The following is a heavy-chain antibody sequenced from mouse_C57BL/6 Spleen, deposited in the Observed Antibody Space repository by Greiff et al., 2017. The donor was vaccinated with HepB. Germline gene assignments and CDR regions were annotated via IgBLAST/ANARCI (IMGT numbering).Heavy chain of an antibody. D-gene: IGHD2-1*01. V-gene: IGHV1-15*01. CDR3: TRRNSHYFDY. CDR1: GYTFTDYE. CDR2: IDPETGGT. J-gene: IGHJ2*01. Sequence: VQLQQSGAELVRPGASVTLSCKASGYTFTDYEMHWVKQTPVHGLEWIGAIDPETGGTAYNQKFKGKAILTADKSSSTAYMELRSLTSEDSAVYYCTRRNSHYFDYWGQGTTLTVSS.